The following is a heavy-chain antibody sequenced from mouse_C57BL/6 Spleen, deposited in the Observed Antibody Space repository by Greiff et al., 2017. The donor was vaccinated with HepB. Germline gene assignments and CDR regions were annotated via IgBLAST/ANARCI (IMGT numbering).Heavy chain of an antibody. CDR3: ARHTPAMDY. CDR1: GFTFSDYG. CDR2: ISNLAYRI. Sequence: EVHLVESGGGLVQPGGSLKLSCAASGFTFSDYGMAWVRQAPRKGPEWVAFISNLAYRIYYADTVTGRFTISSKNAKNTLYLEMSSLRSEDTAMYYCARHTPAMDYWGQGTSVTVSS. J-gene: IGHJ4*01. V-gene: IGHV5-15*01.